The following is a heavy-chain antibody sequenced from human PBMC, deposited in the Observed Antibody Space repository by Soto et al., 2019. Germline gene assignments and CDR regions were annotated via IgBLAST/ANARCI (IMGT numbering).Heavy chain of an antibody. CDR1: GGSISSGGYY. V-gene: IGHV4-31*03. CDR3: ARVELWSGFLDY. D-gene: IGHD3-3*01. Sequence: QVQLQESGPGLVKPSQTLSLTCTVSGGSISSGGYYWSWIRQHPGKGLEWIGYIYYSGSTYYNPSLKSRVTISVDTSKNQFALKLSSVTAADTAVYFGARVELWSGFLDYWGQGTLVTVSS. CDR2: IYYSGST. J-gene: IGHJ4*02.